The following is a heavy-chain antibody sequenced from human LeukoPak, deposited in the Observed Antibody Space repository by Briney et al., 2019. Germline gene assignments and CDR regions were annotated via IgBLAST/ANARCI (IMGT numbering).Heavy chain of an antibody. CDR2: IKQDGSEK. J-gene: IGHJ5*02. CDR3: ATYRFLGS. CDR1: GFTFSSYS. D-gene: IGHD2-2*02. V-gene: IGHV3-7*01. Sequence: GGSLRLSCAASGFTFSSYSMNWVRQAPGKGLEWVANIKQDGSEKYYVDSVKGRFTISRDNAKSSLYLQMNSLRAEDTAVYYCATYRFLGSWGQGTLVTVSS.